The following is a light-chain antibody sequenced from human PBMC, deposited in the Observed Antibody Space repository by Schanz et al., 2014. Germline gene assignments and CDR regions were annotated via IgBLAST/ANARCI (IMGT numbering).Light chain of an antibody. CDR3: QQYGSPIT. V-gene: IGKV3-20*01. CDR2: DAS. CDR1: QSVSNSY. J-gene: IGKJ5*01. Sequence: IVLTQSPGTLSLSPGERATLSCKASQSVSNSYLAWYQQKPGQAPSLLIYDASSRATGIPDRFSGSGSGTDFTLTISRLEPEDFALYYCQQYGSPITFGQGTRLEIK.